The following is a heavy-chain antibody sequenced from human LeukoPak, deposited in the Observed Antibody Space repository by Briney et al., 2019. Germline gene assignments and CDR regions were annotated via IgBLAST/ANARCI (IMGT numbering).Heavy chain of an antibody. V-gene: IGHV1-2*02. CDR1: GYTFTGYY. CDR2: LNPNSGDT. Sequence: ASVNVSCRASGYTFTGYYIHWVRQAPSHGLKRMRWLNPNSGDTNYAQKFQGRVAMTRDTSISTAYMELSSLRSDDTAFYYCARDLRPVPTGAHWYFDLWGRGTLVTVSS. CDR3: ARDLRPVPTGAHWYFDL. J-gene: IGHJ2*01. D-gene: IGHD2-2*01.